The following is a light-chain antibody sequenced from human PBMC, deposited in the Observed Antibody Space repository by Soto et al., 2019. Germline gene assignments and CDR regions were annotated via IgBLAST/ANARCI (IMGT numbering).Light chain of an antibody. V-gene: IGLV2-8*01. CDR2: DVN. J-gene: IGLJ1*01. Sequence: QSVLTQPPSASGSPGQSVTISCTGTSSDVGGYNYVSWYQHHPGKAPKLMIYDVNKRPSGVPDRFSGSKSGNTASLTVSGLQAGDEADYYCSSYAGSNHLYFFGTGTKVTVL. CDR1: SSDVGGYNY. CDR3: SSYAGSNHLYF.